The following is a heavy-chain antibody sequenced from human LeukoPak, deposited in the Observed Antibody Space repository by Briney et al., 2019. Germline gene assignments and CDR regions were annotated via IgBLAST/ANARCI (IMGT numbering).Heavy chain of an antibody. CDR1: GGTFSSDA. CDR2: IIPIFGTA. Sequence: ASVKVSCKGSGGTFSSDAISWVRQAPGQGLEWMGGIIPIFGTANYAQKFQGRVTITADESTSTAYMELSSLRSEDTAVYYYARGKHCSGGSCYPRPFDYWGQGTLVTVSS. J-gene: IGHJ4*02. CDR3: ARGKHCSGGSCYPRPFDY. V-gene: IGHV1-69*13. D-gene: IGHD2-15*01.